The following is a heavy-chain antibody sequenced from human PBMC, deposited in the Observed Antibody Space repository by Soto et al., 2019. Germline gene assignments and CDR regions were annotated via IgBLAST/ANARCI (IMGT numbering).Heavy chain of an antibody. Sequence: SETLSLTCAVYGGSFSGYYWSWIRQPPGKGLEWIGEINHSGSTNYNPSLKSRVTISVDTSKNQFSLKLSSVTAADTAVYYCATQDFRGITGTTWGQGTQVTVSS. CDR1: GGSFSGYY. CDR3: ATQDFRGITGTT. J-gene: IGHJ4*02. CDR2: INHSGST. V-gene: IGHV4-34*01. D-gene: IGHD1-20*01.